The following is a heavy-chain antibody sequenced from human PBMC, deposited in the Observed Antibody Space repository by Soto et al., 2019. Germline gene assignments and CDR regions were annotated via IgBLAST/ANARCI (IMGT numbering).Heavy chain of an antibody. CDR3: ARDSLGVVIAEAYNWFDP. V-gene: IGHV1-2*04. D-gene: IGHD3-3*01. J-gene: IGHJ5*02. Sequence: ASVKVSCKASGYTFTGYYMHWVRQAPGQGLEWMGWINPSGGGTSYAQKFQGWVTMTRDTSTSTVYMELSRLRSEDTAVYYCARDSLGVVIAEAYNWFDPWGQGTLVTVSS. CDR2: INPSGGGT. CDR1: GYTFTGYY.